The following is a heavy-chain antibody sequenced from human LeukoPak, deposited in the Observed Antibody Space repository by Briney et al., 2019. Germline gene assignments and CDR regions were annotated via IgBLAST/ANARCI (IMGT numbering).Heavy chain of an antibody. Sequence: SETLSLTCTVSGGSINSYYWTWIRQPPGKALEWIGYIYYSGSTYYNPSLKSRVTISLDTSKNQFSLKLSSVTAADTAVYYCGRDANLLSNLNWFDPGGRGTRVTVSS. CDR3: GRDANLLSNLNWFDP. J-gene: IGHJ5*02. D-gene: IGHD4-11*01. CDR2: IYYSGST. CDR1: GGSINSYY. V-gene: IGHV4-59*01.